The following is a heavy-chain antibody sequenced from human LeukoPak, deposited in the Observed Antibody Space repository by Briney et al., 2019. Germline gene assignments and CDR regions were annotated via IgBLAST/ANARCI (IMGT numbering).Heavy chain of an antibody. V-gene: IGHV1-46*01. Sequence: ASVKVSCTASGYTFTNYYVHWVRQAPGQGLEWMGIIKPSGGGTSYALKFQGRVTMTRDTSTSTAYMELSSLRSEDTAMYYCARDHFDSSGYYYLLGYFEHWGQGTLVTASS. CDR1: GYTFTNYY. J-gene: IGHJ1*01. CDR3: ARDHFDSSGYYYLLGYFEH. CDR2: IKPSGGGT. D-gene: IGHD3-22*01.